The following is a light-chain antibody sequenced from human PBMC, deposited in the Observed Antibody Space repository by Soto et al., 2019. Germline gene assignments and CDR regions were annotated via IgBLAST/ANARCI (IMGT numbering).Light chain of an antibody. V-gene: IGKV1-9*01. CDR2: AAS. CDR3: QQFNSYPRT. Sequence: DIQLTQSPSFLSASVGDRVSITCRASQGINTYLVWYQQKPGKAPKLLIYAASTLQSGVPPRFSGSGSGTEFTLTISSLQPEDWATYYCQQFNSYPRTFGQGTKVEIK. J-gene: IGKJ1*01. CDR1: QGINTY.